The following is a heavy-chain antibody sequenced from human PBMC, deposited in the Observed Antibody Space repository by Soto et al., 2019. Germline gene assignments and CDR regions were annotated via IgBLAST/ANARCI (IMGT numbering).Heavy chain of an antibody. CDR3: TRDPRRSRGPIAVAGTVDY. CDR1: GFSFRNYA. V-gene: IGHV3-49*04. CDR2: IRSKAYGGTT. J-gene: IGHJ4*02. Sequence: PGGSLRLSCVASGFSFRNYAMNWVRQAPGKGLEWVGFIRSKAYGGTTEYAASVKGRFTISRDDSKSIAYLQMNSLKTEDTAVYYCTRDPRRSRGPIAVAGTVDYWGQGTLVTVSS. D-gene: IGHD6-19*01.